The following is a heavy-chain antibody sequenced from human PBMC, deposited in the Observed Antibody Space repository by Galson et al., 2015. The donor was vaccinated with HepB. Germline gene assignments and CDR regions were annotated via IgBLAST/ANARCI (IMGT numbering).Heavy chain of an antibody. J-gene: IGHJ4*02. CDR3: AERGPQWGAFAS. V-gene: IGHV3-23*01. CDR2: IRGDSGTT. D-gene: IGHD1-26*01. Sequence: SLRLSCAASGFTFSSYVMNWVRQAPGKGLEWVSTIRGDSGTTYYADSVKGRFTISRDNSKNTLFLQMNSLRGDDTAIYYCAERGPQWGAFASWGQGTLVTVSS. CDR1: GFTFSSYV.